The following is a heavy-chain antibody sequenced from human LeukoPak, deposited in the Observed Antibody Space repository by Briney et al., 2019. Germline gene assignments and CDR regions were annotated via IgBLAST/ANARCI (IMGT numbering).Heavy chain of an antibody. Sequence: GRSLRLSCAASGFTFSSYGMHWVRQAPGKGLEWVAVISYDGSNKYYADSVKGRFTISRDNSKNTLYLQMNSLRAEDTAVYYCAKMIVVVIARDDAFDIWGQGTMVTVSS. V-gene: IGHV3-30*18. CDR2: ISYDGSNK. D-gene: IGHD3-22*01. CDR3: AKMIVVVIARDDAFDI. J-gene: IGHJ3*02. CDR1: GFTFSSYG.